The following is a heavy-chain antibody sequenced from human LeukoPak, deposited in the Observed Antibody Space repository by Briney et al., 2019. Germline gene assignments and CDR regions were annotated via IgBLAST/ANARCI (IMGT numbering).Heavy chain of an antibody. Sequence: GASVKVSCKASGYTFTSYDINWVRQATGQGLEWMGWVNPNSGNTGYAQKFQGRVTMTRNTSISTAYMELSSLRSEDTAVYYCASAPSPEQITRVDIWGQGTMVTVSS. V-gene: IGHV1-8*01. CDR3: ASAPSPEQITRVDI. CDR2: VNPNSGNT. D-gene: IGHD3-10*01. J-gene: IGHJ3*02. CDR1: GYTFTSYD.